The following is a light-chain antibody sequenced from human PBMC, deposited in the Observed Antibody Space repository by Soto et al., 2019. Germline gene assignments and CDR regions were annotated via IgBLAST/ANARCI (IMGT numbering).Light chain of an antibody. CDR3: AVWDDSLNGRV. CDR2: SDN. CDR1: GSNVGRNT. J-gene: IGLJ3*02. Sequence: QSVLTQPPSASVTPGQRVIISCSGSGSNVGRNTVSWYQQLPGTAPKLLIYSDNQRPSGVPDRLSASKSGTSASLAISGLQSEDEADYYCAVWDDSLNGRVFGGGTKVTVL. V-gene: IGLV1-44*01.